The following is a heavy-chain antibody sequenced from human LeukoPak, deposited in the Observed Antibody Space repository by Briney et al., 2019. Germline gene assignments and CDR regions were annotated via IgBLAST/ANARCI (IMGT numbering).Heavy chain of an antibody. V-gene: IGHV4-39*07. CDR3: ARGPHYYDSSGYTIDY. CDR1: GGSISSTTYY. CDR2: IYYSGST. D-gene: IGHD3-22*01. Sequence: PSETLSLTCTVSGGSISSTTYYWGWIRQPPGKGLEWIGSIYYSGSTYHNPSLKSRVTISVDTSKNQFSLKLSSVTAADTAVYYCARGPHYYDSSGYTIDYWGQGTLVTVSS. J-gene: IGHJ4*02.